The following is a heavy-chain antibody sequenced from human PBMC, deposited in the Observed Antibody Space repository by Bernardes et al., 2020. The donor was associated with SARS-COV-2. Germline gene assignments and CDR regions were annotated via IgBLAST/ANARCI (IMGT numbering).Heavy chain of an antibody. J-gene: IGHJ3*01. D-gene: IGHD2-8*01. CDR3: TRGRHCTNGVCQNFAFDV. Sequence: GGSLRLSCAASEFTFSNYAMHWVRQSTGKGLEWVAGIGYGGDTYYSVSVKGRFSISRENAKISLYLQMNSLRDGDTAVYYCTRGRHCTNGVCQNFAFDVWGQGTMVIVSS. CDR2: IGYGGDT. V-gene: IGHV3-13*04. CDR1: EFTFSNYA.